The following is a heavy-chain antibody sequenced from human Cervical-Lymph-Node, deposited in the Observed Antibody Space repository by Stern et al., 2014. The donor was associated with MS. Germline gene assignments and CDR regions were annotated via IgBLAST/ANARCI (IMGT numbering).Heavy chain of an antibody. V-gene: IGHV1-69*09. CDR2: IIPLVGMT. CDR3: ARASNDFFYGMDV. J-gene: IGHJ6*02. D-gene: IGHD2-21*02. Sequence: VQLVESGAEVKKPGSSVKVSCKASGRTMSSHSMSWMRQAPGRGLEWMGRIIPLVGMTNYAQNFQGRRTIAADKSTHTVYMELNNLRSEDTAVYYCARASNDFFYGMDVWGQGTTVTVS. CDR1: GRTMSSHS.